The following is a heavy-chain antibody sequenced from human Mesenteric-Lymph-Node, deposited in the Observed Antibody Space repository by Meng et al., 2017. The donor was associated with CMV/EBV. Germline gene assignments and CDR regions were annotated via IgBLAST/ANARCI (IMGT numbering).Heavy chain of an antibody. V-gene: IGHV3-30-3*01. CDR2: ISYDGSNK. CDR3: ARDRTAAGTCHDY. Sequence: GGSLRLSCAASGFTFSSYAMHWVRQAPGKGLEWVAVISYDGSNKYYADSVKGRFTISRDNSKNTLYLQMNSLRAEDTAVYYCARDRTAAGTCHDYWGQGTLVTVSS. D-gene: IGHD6-13*01. J-gene: IGHJ4*02. CDR1: GFTFSSYA.